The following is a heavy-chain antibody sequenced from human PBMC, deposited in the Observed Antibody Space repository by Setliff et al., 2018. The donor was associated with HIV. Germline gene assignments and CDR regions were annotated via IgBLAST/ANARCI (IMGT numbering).Heavy chain of an antibody. Sequence: PSETLSLTCAVSGYPIIEAYYWLWIRQSPTKGLEYIGIIFRGVTTYYNPSLRSRVALSMDTSKNQFSLRLSSGTAADTAIYYCARADSRRGAGYQYMDVWGKGTTVTVSS. CDR1: GYPIIEAYY. V-gene: IGHV4-38-2*01. J-gene: IGHJ6*03. D-gene: IGHD4-4*01. CDR2: IFRGVTT. CDR3: ARADSRRGAGYQYMDV.